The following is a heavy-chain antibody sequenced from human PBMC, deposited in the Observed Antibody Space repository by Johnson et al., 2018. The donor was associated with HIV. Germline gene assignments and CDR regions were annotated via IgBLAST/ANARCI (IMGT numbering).Heavy chain of an antibody. CDR3: ARDRAVPDDGYNDYAFDI. V-gene: IGHV3-30*02. Sequence: QVQVVESGGGVVQPGGSLRLSCAASGFTFSSYGMHWVRQAPGKGLEWVAFIRYDGSNKYYADSVKGRFTISRDNSKNTLYLQMNSLRAEDTAVYYCARDRAVPDDGYNDYAFDILGQGTMVTVSS. J-gene: IGHJ3*02. CDR1: GFTFSSYG. D-gene: IGHD5-24*01. CDR2: IRYDGSNK.